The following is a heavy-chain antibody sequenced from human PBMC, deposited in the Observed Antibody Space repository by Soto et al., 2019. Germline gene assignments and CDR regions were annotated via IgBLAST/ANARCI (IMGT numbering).Heavy chain of an antibody. CDR2: ISSSGSTI. V-gene: IGHV3-11*01. CDR3: ARCYDYVWGTYRYTPDY. Sequence: QVQLVESGGGLVKPGGSLRLSCAASGFTFSDYYMTWIRQAPGKGLEWVSHISSSGSTIYYADSVKGRFTISRDNAKNSLYLQMNSLRAEDTAVYYCARCYDYVWGTYRYTPDYWGQGTLVTVSS. D-gene: IGHD3-16*02. J-gene: IGHJ4*02. CDR1: GFTFSDYY.